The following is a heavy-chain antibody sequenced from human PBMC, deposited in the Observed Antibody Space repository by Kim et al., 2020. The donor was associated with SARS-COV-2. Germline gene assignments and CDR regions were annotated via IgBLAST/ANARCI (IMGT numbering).Heavy chain of an antibody. CDR1: GGSISSGGYY. Sequence: SETLSLTCTVSGGSISSGGYYWSWIRQHPGKGLEWIGYIYYSGSTYYNPSLKSRVTISVDTSKNQFSLKLSSVTAADTAVYYCARFYYGDYVGRRHAFDIWGQGTMVTVSS. D-gene: IGHD4-17*01. V-gene: IGHV4-31*03. J-gene: IGHJ3*02. CDR3: ARFYYGDYVGRRHAFDI. CDR2: IYYSGST.